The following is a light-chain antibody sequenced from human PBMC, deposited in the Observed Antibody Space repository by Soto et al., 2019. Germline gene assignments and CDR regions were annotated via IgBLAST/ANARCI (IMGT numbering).Light chain of an antibody. CDR3: QQRYSTPRT. CDR1: QSISSY. CDR2: AAS. Sequence: DIQMTQTPSSLSASVGDRVTITCRASQSISSYLNWYQQKPGKAPKLLIYAASSLQSGVPPRFSGSGSGTDFTLTISSLEPEEFATYYCQQRYSTPRTFGQGTKVEIK. J-gene: IGKJ2*02. V-gene: IGKV1-39*01.